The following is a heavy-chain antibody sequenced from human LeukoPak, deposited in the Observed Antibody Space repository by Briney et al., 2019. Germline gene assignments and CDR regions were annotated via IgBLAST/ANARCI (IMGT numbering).Heavy chain of an antibody. CDR2: IWYDGSNK. CDR1: GFTFSSYG. Sequence: GGSLRLSCAASGFTFSSYGMHWVRQAPGKGLEWVAVIWYDGSNKYYVDSVQGRFTISRDNSKNTLYLQMSSLRAEDTAVYYCAIGDYYDSSGYYFPDAFDIWGQGTMVTVSS. D-gene: IGHD3-22*01. J-gene: IGHJ3*02. V-gene: IGHV3-33*01. CDR3: AIGDYYDSSGYYFPDAFDI.